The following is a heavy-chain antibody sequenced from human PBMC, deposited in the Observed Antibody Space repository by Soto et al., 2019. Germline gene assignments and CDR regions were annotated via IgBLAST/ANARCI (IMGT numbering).Heavy chain of an antibody. D-gene: IGHD6-19*01. CDR1: GFTFSSYA. J-gene: IGHJ4*02. Sequence: QVQLVESGGGVVQPGRSLRLSCAASGFTFSSYAMHWVLQAPGKGLEWVAVISYDGSNKYYADSVKGRFTISRDNSKNTLYLQMNSLRAEDTAVYYWARDVRSGAVAGSFDYVGQGTVVTVSS. V-gene: IGHV3-30-3*01. CDR2: ISYDGSNK. CDR3: ARDVRSGAVAGSFDY.